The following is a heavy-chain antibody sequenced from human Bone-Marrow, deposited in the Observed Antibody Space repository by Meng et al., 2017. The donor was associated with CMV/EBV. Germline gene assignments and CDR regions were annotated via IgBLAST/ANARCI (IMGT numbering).Heavy chain of an antibody. J-gene: IGHJ6*02. CDR3: ARLSGRAVARGYYYGMHV. CDR1: GYTFTSYG. V-gene: IGHV1-18*01. CDR2: ISAYNGNI. Sequence: ASVKVSCKASGYTFTSYGISWVRQAPGQGLEWMGWISAYNGNINYAQKFQDRVTMTTDTSTSTAYMELRSLRSDDTAVYYCARLSGRAVARGYYYGMHVWGQGTTVTVPS. D-gene: IGHD6-19*01.